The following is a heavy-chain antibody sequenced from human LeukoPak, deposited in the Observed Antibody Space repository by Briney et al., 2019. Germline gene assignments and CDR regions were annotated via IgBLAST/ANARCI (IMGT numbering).Heavy chain of an antibody. CDR3: AKAELAYCGGDCFSGHDAFDI. J-gene: IGHJ3*02. D-gene: IGHD2-21*02. V-gene: IGHV3-48*04. Sequence: GGSLRLSCAASGFTFNTYSMNWVRQAPGKGLEWVSYISSTSNSIYYADSVKGRFTISRDNAKNSLYLQMNSLRAEDTALYYCAKAELAYCGGDCFSGHDAFDIWGQGTMVTVSS. CDR2: ISSTSNSI. CDR1: GFTFNTYS.